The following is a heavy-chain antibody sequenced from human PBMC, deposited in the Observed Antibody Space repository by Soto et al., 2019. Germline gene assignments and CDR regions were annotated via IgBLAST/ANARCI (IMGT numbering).Heavy chain of an antibody. V-gene: IGHV3-64D*08. CDR3: VKVEAAAGTYYYYYGMDV. D-gene: IGHD6-13*01. CDR2: ISSNGGST. CDR1: GFTFSSYA. J-gene: IGHJ6*02. Sequence: GSLRLSCSASGFTFSSYAMHWVRQAPGKGLEYVSAISSNGGSTYYADSVKGRFTISRDNSKNTLYLQMSSLRAEDTAVYYCVKVEAAAGTYYYYYGMDVWGQGTTVTVSS.